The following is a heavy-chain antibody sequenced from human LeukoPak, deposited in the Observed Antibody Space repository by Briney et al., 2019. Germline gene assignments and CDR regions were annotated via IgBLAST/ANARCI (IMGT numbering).Heavy chain of an antibody. CDR1: GASISTLY. J-gene: IGHJ4*02. D-gene: IGHD6-6*01. CDR2: VYYTGSA. CDR3: ARHGVYSSSSYFDY. Sequence: SETLSLTCSVSGASISTLYWSWIRQPPGKGLEWIGYVYYTGSANYNPSLKSRVTIFPDTSKNQFSLRLASVTAADTAVYYCARHGVYSSSSYFDYLGQGTLVTVSS. V-gene: IGHV4-59*08.